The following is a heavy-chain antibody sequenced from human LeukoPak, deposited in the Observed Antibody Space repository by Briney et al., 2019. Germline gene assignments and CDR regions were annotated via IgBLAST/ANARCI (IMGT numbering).Heavy chain of an antibody. CDR1: GYTFTSYG. Sequence: ASVKVSCKASGYTFTSYGISWVRQAPGQGLEWMGWINAYNGNTNYAQKLQGRVTMTTDTSTSTAYMELRSLRSDDTAVYYCARVFCSSTSCYSMGVDYWGQGTLVTVSS. D-gene: IGHD2-2*01. CDR3: ARVFCSSTSCYSMGVDY. V-gene: IGHV1-18*01. J-gene: IGHJ4*02. CDR2: INAYNGNT.